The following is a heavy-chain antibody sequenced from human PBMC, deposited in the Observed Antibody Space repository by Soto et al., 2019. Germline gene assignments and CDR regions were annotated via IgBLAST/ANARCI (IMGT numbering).Heavy chain of an antibody. J-gene: IGHJ6*02. CDR1: GGTFSRYA. CDR2: IIPIFGTA. V-gene: IGHV1-69*01. Sequence: QVQLVQSGAEVKKPGSSVKVSCKASGGTFSRYAINWLRQAPGQGLEWMGGIIPIFGTANYAQKFQGRVTITADESTSTAYMELSSLRSEDTAVYYCASGFYYYYGMDVWGQGTTVTVSS. CDR3: ASGFYYYYGMDV.